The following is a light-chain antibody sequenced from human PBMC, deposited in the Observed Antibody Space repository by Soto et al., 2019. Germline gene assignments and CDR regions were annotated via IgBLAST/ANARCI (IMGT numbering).Light chain of an antibody. Sequence: QSALTQPHSASGSPGQSVTIACTGTSSDVGAYNYVSWYQQEPGKAPKLMIYAVNKRPSGVPDRFSGSKSGNTASLTVSGLRAADEADYFCSSYAGGNNIMVFGGGTKLTVL. CDR3: SSYAGGNNIMV. CDR2: AVN. J-gene: IGLJ2*01. V-gene: IGLV2-8*01. CDR1: SSDVGAYNY.